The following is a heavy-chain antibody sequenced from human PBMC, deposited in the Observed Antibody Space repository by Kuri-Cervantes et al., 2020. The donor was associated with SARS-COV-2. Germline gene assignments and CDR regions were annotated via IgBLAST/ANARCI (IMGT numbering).Heavy chain of an antibody. CDR1: GFTFSCYS. J-gene: IGHJ4*02. CDR2: ISSSSSYI. V-gene: IGHV3-21*01. D-gene: IGHD2-2*01. CDR3: ARGSSTVVRSVVPAAIGY. Sequence: GESLKISCAASGFTFSCYSMNWVRQAPGKGLEWVSSISSSSSYIYYADSVKGRFTISRDNSKNTLYLQMNSLRAEDTAVYYCARGSSTVVRSVVPAAIGYWGQGTLVTVSS.